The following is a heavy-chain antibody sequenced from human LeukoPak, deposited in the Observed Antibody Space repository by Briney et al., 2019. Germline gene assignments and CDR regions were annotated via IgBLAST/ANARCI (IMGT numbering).Heavy chain of an antibody. V-gene: IGHV4-39*01. J-gene: IGHJ4*02. CDR2: IYYSGST. D-gene: IGHD4-17*01. CDR3: ARHDEMTTVTTGYDY. Sequence: PSETLSLTCTVSGGSVSNSGYYWSWIRQHPGKGLEWIGYIYYSGSTYYNPSLKSRLTISVDTSKNQFSLKLSSVTAADTAVYYCARHDEMTTVTTGYDYWGQGTLVTVSS. CDR1: GGSVSNSGYY.